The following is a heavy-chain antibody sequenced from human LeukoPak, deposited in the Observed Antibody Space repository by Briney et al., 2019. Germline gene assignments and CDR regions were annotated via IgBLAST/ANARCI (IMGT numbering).Heavy chain of an antibody. V-gene: IGHV3-11*05. CDR3: AKDLYDILTGYLSDYYYYGMDV. D-gene: IGHD3-9*01. CDR2: ISSSSSYT. CDR1: GFTFSDYY. Sequence: PGGSLRLSCAASGFTFSDYYMSWIRQAPGKGLEWVSYISSSSSYTNYADSVKGRFTISRDNAKNSLYLQMNSLRAEDTAVYYCAKDLYDILTGYLSDYYYYGMDVWGQGTTVTVSS. J-gene: IGHJ6*02.